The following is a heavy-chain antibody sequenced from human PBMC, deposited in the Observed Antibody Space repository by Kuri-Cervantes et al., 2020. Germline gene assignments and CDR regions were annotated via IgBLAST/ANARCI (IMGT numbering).Heavy chain of an antibody. CDR3: ARRGSGWSFDY. CDR1: GFTFSSYG. J-gene: IGHJ4*02. Sequence: GESLKISCAASGFTFSSYGMHWVRQAPGKGLEWVAVISYDGSNKYYADSVKGRFTISRDNAKNSLYLQMNSLRAEDTAVYYCARRGSGWSFDYWGQGTLVTVSS. V-gene: IGHV3-30*03. D-gene: IGHD6-19*01. CDR2: ISYDGSNK.